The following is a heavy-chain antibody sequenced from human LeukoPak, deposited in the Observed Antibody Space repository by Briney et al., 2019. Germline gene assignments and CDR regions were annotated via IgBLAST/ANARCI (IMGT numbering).Heavy chain of an antibody. V-gene: IGHV3-7*03. J-gene: IGHJ1*01. CDR1: GFTFSSYC. CDR2: IKQGGSEK. CDR3: ARAKPGYSSGWYDGEYFQH. Sequence: GGSLRLSCAASGFTFSSYCMSWVRQAPGKGLEWVANIKQGGSEKYYVDSVKGRFTISRDNAKNSLYLQMNSLRAEDTAVYYCARAKPGYSSGWYDGEYFQHWGQGTLVTVSS. D-gene: IGHD6-19*01.